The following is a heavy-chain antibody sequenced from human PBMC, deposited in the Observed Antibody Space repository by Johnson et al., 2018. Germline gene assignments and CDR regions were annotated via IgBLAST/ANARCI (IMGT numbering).Heavy chain of an antibody. CDR1: GFTFSSYG. CDR3: ARDVGRWNDAFDI. D-gene: IGHD4-23*01. Sequence: VQLLETGGGVVQPGRSLRLSCAASGFTFSSYGMHWVRQAPGKGLEWVAVISYDESNKYYADSVKGRFTISRDNSKNTLYLQMTSLRAEDTAVYYCARDVGRWNDAFDIWGQGTMVTVS. J-gene: IGHJ3*02. V-gene: IGHV3-30*03. CDR2: ISYDESNK.